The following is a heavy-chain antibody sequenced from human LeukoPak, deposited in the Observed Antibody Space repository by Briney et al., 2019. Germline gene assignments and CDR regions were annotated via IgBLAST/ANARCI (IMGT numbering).Heavy chain of an antibody. J-gene: IGHJ4*02. D-gene: IGHD6-13*01. Sequence: PGGSLRLSCAASGFTFSSYSMNWVRQAPGKGLEWVSSISSSSSYIYYADSVKGRFTISRDNPENILYLQMDSLRAEDTAVYYCARDPAVASRATFYYWGQGTLVTVSS. CDR2: ISSSSSYI. CDR3: ARDPAVASRATFYY. V-gene: IGHV3-21*04. CDR1: GFTFSSYS.